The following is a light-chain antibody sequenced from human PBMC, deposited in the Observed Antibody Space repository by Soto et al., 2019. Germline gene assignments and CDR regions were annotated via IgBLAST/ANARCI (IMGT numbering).Light chain of an antibody. V-gene: IGKV3-15*01. Sequence: EIVVTQSPATLSVSPGERATLSCRASQSVGNNFAWYQQNPGQAPRLLIFATSTRATGVPARFSGRGSGTEFTLTISSLQSEDFAVYYCQQYGDWPLSFGGGAKVEIE. J-gene: IGKJ4*01. CDR1: QSVGNN. CDR2: ATS. CDR3: QQYGDWPLS.